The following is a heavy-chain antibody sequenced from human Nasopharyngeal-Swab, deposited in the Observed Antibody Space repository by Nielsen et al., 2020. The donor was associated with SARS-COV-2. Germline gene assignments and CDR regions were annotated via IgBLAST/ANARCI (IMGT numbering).Heavy chain of an antibody. Sequence: ASVKVSCKASGYTFTSYTMNWVRQAPGQGLEWMGWINTNTGNPTYAQGFTGRFVFSLDTSVSTAYLQISGLKAEDTAVYYCAATPPYDFWSAYYYWDYWGQGTLVTVSS. CDR2: INTNTGNP. D-gene: IGHD3-3*01. J-gene: IGHJ4*02. CDR1: GYTFTSYT. CDR3: AATPPYDFWSAYYYWDY. V-gene: IGHV7-4-1*02.